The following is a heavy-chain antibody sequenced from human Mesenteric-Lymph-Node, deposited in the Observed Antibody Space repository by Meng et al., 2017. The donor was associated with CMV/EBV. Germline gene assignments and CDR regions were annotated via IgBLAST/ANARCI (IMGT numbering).Heavy chain of an antibody. Sequence: ASVKVSCKASGYTFNSYYIHWVRQAPGQGLEWMGIINPDGGRTIYAEKIQGRVAMTRDTSTSTVYMDLSGLRPEDTAVYYCARDPYGSGSSALDYWGQGTLVTVSS. D-gene: IGHD3-10*01. J-gene: IGHJ4*02. CDR1: GYTFNSYY. CDR3: ARDPYGSGSSALDY. V-gene: IGHV1-46*02. CDR2: INPDGGRT.